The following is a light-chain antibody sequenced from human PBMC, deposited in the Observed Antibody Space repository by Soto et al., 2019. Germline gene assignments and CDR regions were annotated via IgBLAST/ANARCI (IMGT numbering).Light chain of an antibody. CDR2: SAS. CDR3: QQSYITPPYT. Sequence: IQLTQSPSSLSASVGDRVTITCRASQGISSYLAWYQQKPGKAPKLLISSASSLQSGVPSRFSGSGSGTDFTLTISSLQPEDFATYYCQQSYITPPYTFGQGTRLEIK. V-gene: IGKV1-39*01. J-gene: IGKJ5*01. CDR1: QGISSY.